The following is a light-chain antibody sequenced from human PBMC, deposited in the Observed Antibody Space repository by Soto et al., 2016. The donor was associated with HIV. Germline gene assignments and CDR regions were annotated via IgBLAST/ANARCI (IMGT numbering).Light chain of an antibody. CDR2: GAS. Sequence: DIQMTQFPSSVSASVGDTVTITCRASQGLSNWLAWYQQKPGKAPELLLYGASSLQNGVPSRFSGSGSGTDFTLTINNLQPEDSATYYCQQYYNYPNTFGQGTKLEIK. V-gene: IGKV1D-16*01. CDR3: QQYYNYPNT. J-gene: IGKJ2*01. CDR1: QGLSNW.